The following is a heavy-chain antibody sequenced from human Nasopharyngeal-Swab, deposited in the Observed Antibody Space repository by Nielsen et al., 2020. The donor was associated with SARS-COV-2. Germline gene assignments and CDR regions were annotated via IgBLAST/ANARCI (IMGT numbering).Heavy chain of an antibody. J-gene: IGHJ4*02. D-gene: IGHD6-13*01. V-gene: IGHV4-59*12. CDR3: AKDKIAGSSWAYYFDY. Sequence: SHTLSLTCPVSGGSISSYYWSWIRPSPGKGLEWIGYFYYSGITNYNPSLKSRVTILIDTSKNQFSLKLNSVTAADTAVYYCAKDKIAGSSWAYYFDYWGQGALVTVSS. CDR2: FYYSGIT. CDR1: GGSISSYY.